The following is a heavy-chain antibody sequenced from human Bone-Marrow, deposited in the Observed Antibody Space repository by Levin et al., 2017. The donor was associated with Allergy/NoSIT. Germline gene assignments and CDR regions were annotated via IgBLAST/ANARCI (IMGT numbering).Heavy chain of an antibody. CDR3: ARDQYSSGFDAFDI. CDR1: GFTFSSYG. CDR2: IWYDGSNK. Sequence: GESLKISCAASGFTFSSYGMHWVRQAPGKGLEWVAVIWYDGSNKYYADSVKGRFTISRDNSKNTLYLQMNSLRAEDTAVYYCARDQYSSGFDAFDIWGQGTMVTVSS. D-gene: IGHD6-19*01. J-gene: IGHJ3*02. V-gene: IGHV3-33*01.